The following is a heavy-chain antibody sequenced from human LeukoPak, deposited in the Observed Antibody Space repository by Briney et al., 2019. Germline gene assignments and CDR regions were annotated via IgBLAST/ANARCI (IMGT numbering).Heavy chain of an antibody. CDR1: GFTFSEYE. Sequence: GGSLXLSCVASGFTFSEYELNWVRQLPGKGLEWISHISSGGGSIHYADSVEGRFTISRDNAKNSVYLQMNSLRAEDTAVYFCARDATTAVRVVYMDVWGRKTTVTISS. V-gene: IGHV3-48*03. D-gene: IGHD6-6*01. CDR3: ARDATTAVRVVYMDV. CDR2: ISSGGGSI. J-gene: IGHJ6*03.